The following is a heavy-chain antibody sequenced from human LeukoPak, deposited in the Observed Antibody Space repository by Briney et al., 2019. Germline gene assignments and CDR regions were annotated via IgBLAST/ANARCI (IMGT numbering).Heavy chain of an antibody. D-gene: IGHD4-17*01. Sequence: GGSLRLSCAASGFTFSSYSMNWVRQAPGKGLEWVSSISSSSSYIYYADSVKGRFTISRDNAKNSLYLQMNSLRAEDTAVYYCARANTVTTVPLEIDYWGQGTLVTVSS. CDR2: ISSSSSYI. CDR3: ARANTVTTVPLEIDY. CDR1: GFTFSSYS. J-gene: IGHJ4*02. V-gene: IGHV3-21*01.